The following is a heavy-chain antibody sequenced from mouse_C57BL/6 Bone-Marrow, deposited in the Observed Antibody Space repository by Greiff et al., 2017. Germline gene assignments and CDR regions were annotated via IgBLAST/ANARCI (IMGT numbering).Heavy chain of an antibody. CDR3: TTWDYDYDSGAYFDY. V-gene: IGHV14-4*01. J-gene: IGHJ2*01. Sequence: VQLQQSGAELVRPGASVKLSCTASGFNIKDDYMHWVKQRPEQGLEWIGWIDPENGDTEYASKFQGKATIPAATSSNTAYLQLSSLTSEDTAVYYCTTWDYDYDSGAYFDYWGQGTTRTVSS. CDR2: IDPENGDT. CDR1: GFNIKDDY. D-gene: IGHD2-4*01.